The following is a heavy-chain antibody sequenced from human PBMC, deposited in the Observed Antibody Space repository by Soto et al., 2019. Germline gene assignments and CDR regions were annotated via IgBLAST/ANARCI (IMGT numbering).Heavy chain of an antibody. CDR2: TYYRSKWYN. J-gene: IGHJ6*02. CDR3: ARERAYYDVWSRLVLEPCSYFYGMDG. D-gene: IGHD3-3*01. V-gene: IGHV6-1*01. CDR1: GDSVSSNSAA. Sequence: LSLNCAISGDSVSSNSAAWHWIRQSPSRGLEWLGRTYYRSKWYNDYAVSVKSRITINTDTSKNQFSLQLNSVTPEDTAVYYCARERAYYDVWSRLVLEPCSYFYGMDGWGQGTTVTVSS.